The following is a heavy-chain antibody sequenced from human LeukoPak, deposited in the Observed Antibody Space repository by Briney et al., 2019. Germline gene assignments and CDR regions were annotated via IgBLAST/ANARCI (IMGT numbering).Heavy chain of an antibody. Sequence: GGSLRLSCAASGFTFSSYAMGWVRQAPGKGLQWVSVIGDSGGGTYYTDSVRGRFIISRDNSKHTSYLQLNSLRAEYTAVYYCAKELGSGSYYTAFDYWGQGTLVTVSS. CDR1: GFTFSSYA. D-gene: IGHD3-10*01. CDR3: AKELGSGSYYTAFDY. V-gene: IGHV3-23*01. CDR2: IGDSGGGT. J-gene: IGHJ4*02.